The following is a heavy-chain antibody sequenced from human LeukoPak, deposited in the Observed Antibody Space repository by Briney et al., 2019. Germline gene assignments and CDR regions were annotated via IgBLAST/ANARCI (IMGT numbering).Heavy chain of an antibody. CDR1: GFTFSSYT. Sequence: GGSLRLSCAASGFTFSSYTMNWVRQAPGKGLAWVSSIDSTSGYIYYADSVKGRFTISRDNAKNSLYLQMNSLRAEDTAVYYCARGTMATIRFDYWGQGTLVTVSS. D-gene: IGHD5-24*01. CDR3: ARGTMATIRFDY. CDR2: IDSTSGYI. V-gene: IGHV3-21*01. J-gene: IGHJ4*02.